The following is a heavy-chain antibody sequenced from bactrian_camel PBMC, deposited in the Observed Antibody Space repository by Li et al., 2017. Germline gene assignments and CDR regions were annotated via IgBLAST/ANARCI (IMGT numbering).Heavy chain of an antibody. CDR1: GSIPSSYC. D-gene: IGHD3*01. CDR3: AAGPWEGGRGRPLDLLPTGFRGQGTQVSVSDSFRPSPTAF. CDR2: IFVGRRTNT. Sequence: HVQLVESGGGSVEAGGSLELSCTSSGSIPSSYCMAWFRQDPGKEREGVAAIFVGRRTNTWYADSVKGRFTISQDNAKNTVYLQMSDLKPEDSGMYYCAAGPWEGGRGRPLDLLPTGFRGQGTQVSVSDSFRPSPTAFRDQGTQVTVS. J-gene: IGHJ4*01. V-gene: IGHV3-3*01.